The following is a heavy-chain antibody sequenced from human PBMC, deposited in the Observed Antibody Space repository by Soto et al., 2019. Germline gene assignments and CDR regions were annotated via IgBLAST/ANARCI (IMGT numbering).Heavy chain of an antibody. Sequence: ASVKVSCKASGYLFMNYGISWVRQAPGQGLEWMGWISGYNDDTNYAQKFQDRVTMTTDISTSTAYMELSSLRSEDTAVYYCATTGYSSSWDYFDYWGQGTLVTVSS. CDR3: ATTGYSSSWDYFDY. D-gene: IGHD6-13*01. CDR1: GYLFMNYG. J-gene: IGHJ4*02. V-gene: IGHV1-18*01. CDR2: ISGYNDDT.